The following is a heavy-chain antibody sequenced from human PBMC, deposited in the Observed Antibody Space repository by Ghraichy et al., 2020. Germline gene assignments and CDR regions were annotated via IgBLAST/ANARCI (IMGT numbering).Heavy chain of an antibody. J-gene: IGHJ6*03. Sequence: GESLNISCAASGFTFSSYGMHWVRQAPGKGLEWVAVISYDGSNKYYADSVKGRFTISRDNSKNTLYLQMNSLRAEDTAGYYCAKGGVSSGWLRLYYYYYYMDVWGKGTTVTVSS. CDR2: ISYDGSNK. CDR1: GFTFSSYG. CDR3: AKGGVSSGWLRLYYYYYYMDV. D-gene: IGHD6-19*01. V-gene: IGHV3-30*18.